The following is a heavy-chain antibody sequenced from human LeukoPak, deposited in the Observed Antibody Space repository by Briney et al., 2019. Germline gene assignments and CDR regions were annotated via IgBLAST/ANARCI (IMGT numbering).Heavy chain of an antibody. Sequence: GGSLRLSCAASGYTFSSYWMSWVRQAPGKGLEWVGNIKQDGSEKYYVESVKGRFTISRDNAKNSLYLQMNSLRAEDTAVYYCARDTLGKEEFDYWGQGTLVTVSS. V-gene: IGHV3-7*01. J-gene: IGHJ4*02. CDR1: GYTFSSYW. D-gene: IGHD3-16*01. CDR2: IKQDGSEK. CDR3: ARDTLGKEEFDY.